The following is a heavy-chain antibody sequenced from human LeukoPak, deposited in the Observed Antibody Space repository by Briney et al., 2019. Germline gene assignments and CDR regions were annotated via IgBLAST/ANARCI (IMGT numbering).Heavy chain of an antibody. J-gene: IGHJ6*03. D-gene: IGHD1-26*01. CDR1: GGSFSGYY. V-gene: IGHV4-59*10. CDR2: IYTSGST. CDR3: ATSGPYYYYYYMDV. Sequence: PSETLSLTCAVYGGSFSGYYWSWIRQPAGKGLESIGRIYTSGSTNYNPSLKSRVTISVDTSKNQFSLKLSSVTAADTAVCYCATSGPYYYYYYMDVWGKGTTVTVSS.